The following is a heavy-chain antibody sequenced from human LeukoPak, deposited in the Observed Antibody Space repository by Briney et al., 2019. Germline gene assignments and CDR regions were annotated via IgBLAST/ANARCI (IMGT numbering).Heavy chain of an antibody. J-gene: IGHJ4*02. CDR1: GCTFSSYT. V-gene: IGHV1-69*02. Sequence: ASVKVSCKASGCTFSSYTISWVRQAPGQGLEWMGRIIPIFGRPNYAQKFQGRVTISADKFTSTAYMELSSLRSEDTAVYYCARLYYYDSSGYYDSRVDYWGQGTLVTVSS. D-gene: IGHD3-22*01. CDR2: IIPIFGRP. CDR3: ARLYYYDSSGYYDSRVDY.